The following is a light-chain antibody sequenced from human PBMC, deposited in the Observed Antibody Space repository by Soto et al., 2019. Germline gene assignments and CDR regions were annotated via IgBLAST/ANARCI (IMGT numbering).Light chain of an antibody. J-gene: IGKJ1*01. Sequence: EIVLTQSPATLSAFPGDRVTLSCRASQALNTRLAWYQHKPGQAPRLLIYLTSNRAAGVPARFSAWGSETDFTLTISDVEPEDFAAYYCHQRQSWPRTFGQGTKVDIK. CDR2: LTS. CDR3: HQRQSWPRT. CDR1: QALNTR. V-gene: IGKV3-11*01.